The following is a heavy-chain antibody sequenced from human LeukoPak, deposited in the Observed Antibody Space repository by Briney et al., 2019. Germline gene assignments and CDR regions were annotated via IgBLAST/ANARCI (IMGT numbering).Heavy chain of an antibody. Sequence: PSETLSLTCTVSGYSISSGYHWAWFRQTPGKGLEWLGSIYQDGSTYDNLSLKSRVTLSVDTSKNQFSLKLSSVTAADTAVYYCARKKSYYGSGSIDPWGQGTLVTVSS. CDR1: GYSISSGYH. CDR3: ARKKSYYGSGSIDP. J-gene: IGHJ5*02. D-gene: IGHD3-10*01. V-gene: IGHV4-38-2*02. CDR2: IYQDGST.